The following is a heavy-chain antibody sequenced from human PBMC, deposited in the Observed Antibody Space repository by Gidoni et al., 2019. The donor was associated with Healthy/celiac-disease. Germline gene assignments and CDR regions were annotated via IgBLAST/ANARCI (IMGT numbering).Heavy chain of an antibody. CDR3: AKDGDSSGWSWFDP. V-gene: IGHV3-30*18. D-gene: IGHD6-19*01. CDR2: ISYDGSNK. Sequence: QVQLVESGGGVVQPGRSLRLSCAASGFTFSSYGMHGVRQAPGKGLEWVAVISYDGSNKYYADSVKGRFTISRDNSKNTLYLQMNSLRAEDTAVYYCAKDGDSSGWSWFDPWGQGTLVTVSS. CDR1: GFTFSSYG. J-gene: IGHJ5*02.